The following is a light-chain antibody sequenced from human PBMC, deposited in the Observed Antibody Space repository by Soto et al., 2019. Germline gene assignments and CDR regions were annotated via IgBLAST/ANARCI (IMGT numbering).Light chain of an antibody. J-gene: IGLJ1*01. Sequence: QSALTQPASVSGSPGQSITISRTGTSSEVGGYNYVSWYQQHPGKAPKLMVYDVSNQPSGVSNRFSGSKSGNTASLTISGLQAEDESDYYCSSYTSSSTLLYVFGTGTKVTVL. CDR2: DVS. V-gene: IGLV2-14*01. CDR3: SSYTSSSTLLYV. CDR1: SSEVGGYNY.